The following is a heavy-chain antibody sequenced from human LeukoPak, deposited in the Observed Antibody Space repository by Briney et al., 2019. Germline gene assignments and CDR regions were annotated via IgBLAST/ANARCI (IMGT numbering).Heavy chain of an antibody. CDR1: GFTVSSNY. D-gene: IGHD3-22*01. Sequence: GGSLRLSCAASGFTVSSNYMSWVRQAPGKGLEWVSVIYSGGSTYYADSVKGRFTISRHNSKNTLYLQMNSLRAEDTAVYYCARSLSRGQYYYDFNWFDPWGQGTLVTVSS. CDR2: IYSGGST. V-gene: IGHV3-53*04. CDR3: ARSLSRGQYYYDFNWFDP. J-gene: IGHJ5*02.